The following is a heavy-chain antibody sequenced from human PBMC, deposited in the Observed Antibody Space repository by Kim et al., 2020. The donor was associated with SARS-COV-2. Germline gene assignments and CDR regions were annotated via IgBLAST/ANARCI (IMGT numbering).Heavy chain of an antibody. Sequence: GATQYYPAPVQGRFTISRDNSKNTLYLQMNNMRAEDTAVYFCAESGQLDYWGQGTLVTVSS. D-gene: IGHD5-12*01. V-gene: IGHV3-23*01. CDR3: AESGQLDY. J-gene: IGHJ4*02. CDR2: GATQ.